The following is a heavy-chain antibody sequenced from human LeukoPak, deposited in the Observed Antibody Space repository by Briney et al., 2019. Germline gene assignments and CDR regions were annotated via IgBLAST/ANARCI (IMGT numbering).Heavy chain of an antibody. D-gene: IGHD3-9*01. CDR3: AKDLDILTGCLDY. CDR1: GFTFSSYA. J-gene: IGHJ4*02. Sequence: GGSLRLACAASGFTFSSYAMSWVRQAPGKVLEWVSAISGSGGSTYYADSVKGRFTISRDNSKNTLYLQMNSLRAEDTAVYYCAKDLDILTGCLDYWGQGTLVTVSS. V-gene: IGHV3-23*01. CDR2: ISGSGGST.